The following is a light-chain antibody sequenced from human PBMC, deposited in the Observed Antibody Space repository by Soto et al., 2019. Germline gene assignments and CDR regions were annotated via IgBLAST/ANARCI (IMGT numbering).Light chain of an antibody. CDR1: SSDVGNYKF. CDR2: EIT. J-gene: IGLJ3*02. Sequence: QSALTQPASVSVSPGQSITISCTGTSSDVGNYKFVSWYQQYPGKAHKIMIYEITERPSGVSNRFSGSKSGNTASLTISGLQAEDEADYYCCSYAGRSTWVFGGGTKLTVL. CDR3: CSYAGRSTWV. V-gene: IGLV2-23*02.